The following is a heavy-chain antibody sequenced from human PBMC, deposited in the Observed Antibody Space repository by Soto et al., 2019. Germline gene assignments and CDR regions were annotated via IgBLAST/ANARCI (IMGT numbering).Heavy chain of an antibody. D-gene: IGHD3-10*01. Sequence: QVQLVQSGAEVKKPGASVKVSCKASGYTFTSYGISWVRQAPGQGLEWMGWISAYNGNTNYAQKLQGRVTMTTDTSTSTAYMELRSRRADETAVYYCATYYYGSGSQDYYGMDVWGQGTTVTVSS. CDR2: ISAYNGNT. V-gene: IGHV1-18*01. CDR3: ATYYYGSGSQDYYGMDV. CDR1: GYTFTSYG. J-gene: IGHJ6*02.